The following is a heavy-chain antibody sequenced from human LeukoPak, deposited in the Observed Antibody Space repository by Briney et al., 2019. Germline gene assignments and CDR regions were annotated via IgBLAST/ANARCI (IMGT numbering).Heavy chain of an antibody. CDR1: GFTFSNSA. J-gene: IGHJ4*02. Sequence: GGSLRLSCAASGFTFSNSAMNWVRQAPGKGLEWVSAINGRGGSTYYADSVKGRFTISRDNSKNTLYLQMNSLRAEDTAVYYCAKLVRYSSYDSFDYWGQGTLVTVSS. V-gene: IGHV3-23*01. D-gene: IGHD5-12*01. CDR2: INGRGGST. CDR3: AKLVRYSSYDSFDY.